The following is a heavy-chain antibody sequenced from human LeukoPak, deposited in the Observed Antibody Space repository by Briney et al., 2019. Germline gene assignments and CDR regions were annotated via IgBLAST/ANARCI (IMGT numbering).Heavy chain of an antibody. CDR3: ARVRRYYYYMDG. Sequence: SETLSLTCTVSGGSIRSYYWSWIRQPPGKGLEWVGYIYYSGSTNYNPSLKSRVTISVDTSKNQFSLKLSSVTAADTAVYYCARVRRYYYYMDGWGKGTTVTVSS. V-gene: IGHV4-59*01. D-gene: IGHD6-6*01. CDR1: GGSIRSYY. CDR2: IYYSGST. J-gene: IGHJ6*03.